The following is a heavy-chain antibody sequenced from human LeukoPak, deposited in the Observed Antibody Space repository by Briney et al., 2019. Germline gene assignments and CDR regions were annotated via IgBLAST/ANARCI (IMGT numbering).Heavy chain of an antibody. J-gene: IGHJ4*02. Sequence: LEVSVKVSCKASGYTFTGYYIHWVRQAPGQGLEWMGWINPNSGDTNYAQNFQGRVTMTRDTSISTAYMELSRLRSDDTAVYYCARSEWELDYFDYWGQGTLVTVSS. CDR3: ARSEWELDYFDY. D-gene: IGHD1-26*01. V-gene: IGHV1-2*03. CDR2: INPNSGDT. CDR1: GYTFTGYY.